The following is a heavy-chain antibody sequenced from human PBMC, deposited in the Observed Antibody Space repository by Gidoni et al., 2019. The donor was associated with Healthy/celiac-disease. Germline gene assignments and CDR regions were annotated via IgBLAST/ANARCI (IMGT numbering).Heavy chain of an antibody. CDR3: AKVSLDCSGGSCYSRRLDY. CDR2: ISGSGGST. D-gene: IGHD2-15*01. CDR1: GFTFSSYA. Sequence: EVQLLESGGGLVQPGGSLRLSCAASGFTFSSYAMSWVRQAPGKGLEWVSAISGSGGSTYYADSVKGRFTISRDNSKNTLYLQMNSLRAEDTAVYYCAKVSLDCSGGSCYSRRLDYWGQGTLVTVSS. J-gene: IGHJ4*02. V-gene: IGHV3-23*01.